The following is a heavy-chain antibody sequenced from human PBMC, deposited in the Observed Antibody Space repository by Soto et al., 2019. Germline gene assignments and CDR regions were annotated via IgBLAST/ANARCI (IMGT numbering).Heavy chain of an antibody. CDR2: ISASGGST. CDR3: AKGAAARREYYFDY. V-gene: IGHV3-23*01. D-gene: IGHD6-13*01. J-gene: IGHJ4*02. Sequence: EVQLLESGGDLIQAGGSLRLSCAASGFTFSSYAMGWVRQAPGKGLELISAISASGGSTYYADSVKGRFTISRDNSKNTLSLQMNSLRAEDTALYYCAKGAAARREYYFDYWGQGTLVTVSS. CDR1: GFTFSSYA.